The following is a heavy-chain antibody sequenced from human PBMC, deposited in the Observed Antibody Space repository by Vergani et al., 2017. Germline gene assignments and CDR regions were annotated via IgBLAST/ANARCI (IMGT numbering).Heavy chain of an antibody. V-gene: IGHV4-59*08. CDR1: GGSISSYY. Sequence: QVQLQESGPGLVKPSETLSLTCTVSGGSISSYYWSWIRQPPGKGLEWIGYIYYSGSTNYNPSLKSRVTISVDTSKNQFSVKLSSVTAADTAVYYCARQSAAGTSWFDPWGQGTLVTVSS. CDR3: ARQSAAGTSWFDP. CDR2: IYYSGST. J-gene: IGHJ5*02. D-gene: IGHD6-13*01.